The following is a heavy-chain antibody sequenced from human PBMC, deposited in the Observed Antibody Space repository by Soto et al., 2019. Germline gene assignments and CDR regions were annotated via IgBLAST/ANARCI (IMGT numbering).Heavy chain of an antibody. Sequence: ASENLSLTCTVSGGSIRSSSYYWGWIRQPPGKGLEWIGSIYYSGSTYYNPSLKSRVTISVDTSKNQFSLKLSSVTAADTAVYYCATCDPLGEFGDLXASWAQGPLVTGSA. CDR1: GGSIRSSSYY. J-gene: IGHJ5*01. CDR3: ATCDPLGEFGDLXAS. CDR2: IYYSGST. V-gene: IGHV4-39*01. D-gene: IGHD3-16*01.